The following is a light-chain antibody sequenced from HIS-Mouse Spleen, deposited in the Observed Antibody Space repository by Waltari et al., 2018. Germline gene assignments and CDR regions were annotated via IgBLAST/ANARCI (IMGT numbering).Light chain of an antibody. CDR3: SSYTSSRTLV. CDR1: SSDVGGYNY. V-gene: IGLV2-14*03. Sequence: QSALTQPASVSGSPGQSIPIPCPGPSSDVGGYNYVPWYQQHPGKAPKLMIYDVSNRPSGVSNRFSGSKSGNTASLTISGLQAEDEADYYCSSYTSSRTLVFGGGTKLTVL. CDR2: DVS. J-gene: IGLJ3*02.